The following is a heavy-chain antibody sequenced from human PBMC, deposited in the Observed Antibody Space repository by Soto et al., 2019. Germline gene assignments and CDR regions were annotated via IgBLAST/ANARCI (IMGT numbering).Heavy chain of an antibody. D-gene: IGHD2-15*01. Sequence: QVQLVQSGAEVKKPGSSVKVSCKASGGTFSSYAISWVRPAPGQVLEWIGGIIPIFGTANYAQKFQGIVTITADESTSTAYMELSSLRPEDTAVYYCARRRGVVVAAPPSSGFDPWGQGTLVTVSS. V-gene: IGHV1-69*12. J-gene: IGHJ5*02. CDR1: GGTFSSYA. CDR2: IIPIFGTA. CDR3: ARRRGVVVAAPPSSGFDP.